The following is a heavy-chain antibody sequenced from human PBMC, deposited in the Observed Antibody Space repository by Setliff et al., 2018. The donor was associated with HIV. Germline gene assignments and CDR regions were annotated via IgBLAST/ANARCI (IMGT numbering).Heavy chain of an antibody. CDR1: GFTFSGSA. Sequence: PVGSLRLSCSASGFTFSGSALHWVRQASGKGLEWVGRIKTKPNSYATAHAESVKGRFTISRDDSQNTAYLQMNSLRTEDTAVYFCAVSPDGDCATTECANWFDPWGQGTQVTVPQ. J-gene: IGHJ5*02. CDR2: IKTKPNSYAT. CDR3: AVSPDGDCATTECANWFDP. V-gene: IGHV3-73*01. D-gene: IGHD4-17*01.